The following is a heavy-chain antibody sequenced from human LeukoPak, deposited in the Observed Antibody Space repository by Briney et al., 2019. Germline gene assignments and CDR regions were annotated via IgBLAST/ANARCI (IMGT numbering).Heavy chain of an antibody. CDR1: GFTFSTSA. Sequence: SVKVSCKASGFTFSTSAVQWVRQARGQRLEWIGWIIVGSGATNYAQSLQGRFTITRDMSTNTAYMELSSLGSEDSAVYYCAAELYGVYTDCCTFHLWGQGTMVTVSS. CDR3: AAELYGVYTDCCTFHL. CDR2: IIVGSGAT. J-gene: IGHJ3*01. D-gene: IGHD3-16*01. V-gene: IGHV1-58*01.